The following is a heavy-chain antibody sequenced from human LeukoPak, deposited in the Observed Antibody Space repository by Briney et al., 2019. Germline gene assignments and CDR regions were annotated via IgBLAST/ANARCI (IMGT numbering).Heavy chain of an antibody. D-gene: IGHD3-3*01. Sequence: SETLSLTCAVYGGSFSGYYWSWVRQPPGKGLEWIGEINHSGSTNYNPSLKSRVTISVDTSKNQFSLKLSSVTAADTAVYYCARFRDFWSGYYGNDAFDIWGQGTMVTVSS. V-gene: IGHV4-34*01. CDR3: ARFRDFWSGYYGNDAFDI. CDR1: GGSFSGYY. J-gene: IGHJ3*02. CDR2: INHSGST.